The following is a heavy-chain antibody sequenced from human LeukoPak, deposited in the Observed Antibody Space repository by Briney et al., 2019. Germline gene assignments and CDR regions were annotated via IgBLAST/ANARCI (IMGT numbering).Heavy chain of an antibody. CDR1: GFTFNSYG. D-gene: IGHD6-19*01. J-gene: IGHJ4*02. CDR3: ARDPGVRWLVGFDY. V-gene: IGHV3-33*01. CDR2: IWYDGSNK. Sequence: GGSLRLSCAASGFTFNSYGMHWVRQAPGKGLERAAVIWYDGSNKYYADSVKGRFTISRDNSENTLYLQMDSLRAEDTAVYYCARDPGVRWLVGFDYWGQGTLVTVSS.